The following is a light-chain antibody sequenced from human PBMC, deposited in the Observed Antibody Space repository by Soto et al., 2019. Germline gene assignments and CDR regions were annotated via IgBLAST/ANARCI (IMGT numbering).Light chain of an antibody. CDR2: EDI. CDR1: SSDIGRYNL. V-gene: IGLV2-23*01. J-gene: IGLJ2*01. CDR3: CSYAGGARVV. Sequence: HSALTQPASVSGSPGQSITISCTGTSSDIGRYNLVSWYQQHPGKAPKLIIYEDIERPSGVSDRFSGSKSGNTASLTISGLQTEAEADYYCCSYAGGARVVFGGGTKLTVL.